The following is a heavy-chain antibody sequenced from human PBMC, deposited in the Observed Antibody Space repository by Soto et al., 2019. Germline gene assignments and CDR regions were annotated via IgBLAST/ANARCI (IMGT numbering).Heavy chain of an antibody. CDR2: ISGSGSAT. CDR3: GKEITGTGTNVIDDS. D-gene: IGHD1-7*01. V-gene: IGHV3-23*01. CDR1: GFSFSTYA. Sequence: EVQLLESGGSLVQPGGSLRLSCAASGFSFSTYAMGWVRQAPGKGLEWVSAISGSGSATYYADSVKGRFTISRDNSKDTMYLQMNSLSAGDTAVYNCGKEITGTGTNVIDDSWGQGSLVTVSS. J-gene: IGHJ4*02.